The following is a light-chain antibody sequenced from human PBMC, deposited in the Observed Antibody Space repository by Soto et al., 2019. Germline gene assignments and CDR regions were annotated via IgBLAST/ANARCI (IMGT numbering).Light chain of an antibody. CDR2: GAS. CDR1: QSVSSNY. V-gene: IGKV3-20*01. Sequence: EIVLTQSPGTLSLSPGERATLSCRASQSVSSNYLAWYQQKPGQAPRLLIYGASSRATGIPDRFSGSGSGTDFTLTISRLEPEDFAVYYCQQYGSSPLTFGGGNKV. J-gene: IGKJ4*01. CDR3: QQYGSSPLT.